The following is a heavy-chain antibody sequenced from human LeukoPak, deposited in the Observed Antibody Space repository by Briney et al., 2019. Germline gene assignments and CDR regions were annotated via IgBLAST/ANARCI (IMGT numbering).Heavy chain of an antibody. CDR3: ARENRGDYFDY. CDR1: GGSMTSYY. CDR2: IYDNGNT. D-gene: IGHD2/OR15-2a*01. V-gene: IGHV4-59*01. J-gene: IGHJ4*02. Sequence: PSETLSLTCTVSGGSMTSYYWSWVRQPPGKGLEWIACIYDNGNTNYNPSLKSRVTISVDTSRNQFSLKLSSVTAADTAVYYCARENRGDYFDYWGQGTLVTVSS.